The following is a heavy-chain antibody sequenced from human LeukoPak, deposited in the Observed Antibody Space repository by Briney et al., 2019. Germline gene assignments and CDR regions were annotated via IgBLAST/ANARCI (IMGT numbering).Heavy chain of an antibody. CDR3: ARVHGVAATPDIGHWAFDI. D-gene: IGHD2-15*01. CDR1: GGSISIGGYY. V-gene: IGHV4-31*03. CDR2: IYYSGST. Sequence: SQTLSLTCTVSGGSISIGGYYWSWIRQHPGKGLEWIGYIYYSGSTYYNPSLKSRVTISVDTSKNQFSLKLSSVTAADTAVYYCARVHGVAATPDIGHWAFDIWGQGTMVTVSS. J-gene: IGHJ3*02.